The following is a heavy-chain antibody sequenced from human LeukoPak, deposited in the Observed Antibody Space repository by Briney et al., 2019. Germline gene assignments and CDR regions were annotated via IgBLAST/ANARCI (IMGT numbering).Heavy chain of an antibody. CDR2: SRAYNGET. D-gene: IGHD6-13*01. Sequence: ASETVSCRASGYTFTSYGISWVRHAPPQGLEWMGRSRAYNGETNYEQQSQSRLTMATDTSTSTVYMEVSSLRSDDTAVYYCARGIAAAVTLLNYYYYYYVDVWGKGTTVTVS. J-gene: IGHJ6*03. CDR1: GYTFTSYG. CDR3: ARGIAAAVTLLNYYYYYYVDV. V-gene: IGHV1-18*01.